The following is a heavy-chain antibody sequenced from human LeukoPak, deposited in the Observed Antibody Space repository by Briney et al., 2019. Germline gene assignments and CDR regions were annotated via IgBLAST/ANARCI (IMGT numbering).Heavy chain of an antibody. J-gene: IGHJ5*02. CDR2: MHPNSGDT. V-gene: IGHV1-8*01. Sequence: GAAVQVSYKTFDYTFSTYESICLGQAAGQGLEWMGWMHPNSGDTDYAQKFQGRVTMTRDTSINTVYMELSSLRSEDTAVYYCTRGPRNDPWGQGTLVTVSS. CDR1: DYTFSTYE. CDR3: TRGPRNDP. D-gene: IGHD1-14*01.